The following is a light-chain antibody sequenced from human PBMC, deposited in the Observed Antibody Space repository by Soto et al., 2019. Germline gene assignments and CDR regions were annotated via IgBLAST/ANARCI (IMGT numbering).Light chain of an antibody. CDR2: GAS. CDR1: QSIRDT. CDR3: QQYNNWPWT. Sequence: EIVMTQSPVTLSVSPGERATLSCRASQSIRDTLDWYQQKPGQAPRLLIHGASTRATGFPARFSGSGSGTDFTLTISSLQSEDFAVYYCQQYNNWPWTFGQGTKVDIK. J-gene: IGKJ1*01. V-gene: IGKV3-15*01.